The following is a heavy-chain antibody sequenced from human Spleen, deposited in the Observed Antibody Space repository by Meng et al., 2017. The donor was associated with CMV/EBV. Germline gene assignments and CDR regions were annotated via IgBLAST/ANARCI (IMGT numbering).Heavy chain of an antibody. Sequence: GGSLRLSCAAAGFTFSNYGMSWVRQAPGKGLEWVSVVYGGSSSTYYADSVKGRFTLSRDNSKNTLYLQMNSLRAEDTAVYYCAKTRGDTYYYYGMDVWGQGTTVTVSS. CDR1: GFTFSNYG. D-gene: IGHD3-16*01. CDR2: VYGGSSST. J-gene: IGHJ6*02. CDR3: AKTRGDTYYYYGMDV. V-gene: IGHV3-23*03.